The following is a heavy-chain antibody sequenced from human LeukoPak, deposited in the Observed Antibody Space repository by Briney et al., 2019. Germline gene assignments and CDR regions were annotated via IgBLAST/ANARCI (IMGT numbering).Heavy chain of an antibody. J-gene: IGHJ6*04. CDR2: ISSSGSTI. CDR1: GFTFSSYE. V-gene: IGHV3-48*03. Sequence: GSLRLSCAASGFTFSSYEMNWVRQAPGKGLEWVSYISSSGSTIYYADSVKGRFTISRDNAKNSLYLQVNSLRAEDTAVYYCAELGITMIGGVWGKGTTVTISS. D-gene: IGHD3-10*02. CDR3: AELGITMIGGV.